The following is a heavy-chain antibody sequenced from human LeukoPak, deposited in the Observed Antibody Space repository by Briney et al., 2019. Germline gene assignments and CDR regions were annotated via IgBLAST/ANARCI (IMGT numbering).Heavy chain of an antibody. J-gene: IGHJ6*04. CDR2: IKQDGSEK. CDR3: ARDVSLGYCSSTSCFTTAWDV. CDR1: GFTFSSYW. Sequence: GGSLRLSCAASGFTFSSYWMSWVRQAPGKGLEWVANIKQDGSEKYYVDSVKGRFTISRDNAKNSLYLQMNSLRAEDTAVYYCARDVSLGYCSSTSCFTTAWDVWGKGPRSPSPQ. D-gene: IGHD2-2*01. V-gene: IGHV3-7*03.